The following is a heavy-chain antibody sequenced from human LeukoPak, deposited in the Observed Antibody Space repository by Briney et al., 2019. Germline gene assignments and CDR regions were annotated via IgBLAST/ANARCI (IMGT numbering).Heavy chain of an antibody. Sequence: SETLSLTCTVSGGSISSSSYYWGWIRQPPGKGLEWIGSICYSGSTYYNPSLKSRVTISVDTSKNQFSLKLSSVTAADTAVYYCAGSIAARYYFDYWGQGTLVTVSS. V-gene: IGHV4-39*07. CDR3: AGSIAARYYFDY. J-gene: IGHJ4*02. CDR1: GGSISSSSYY. CDR2: ICYSGST. D-gene: IGHD6-6*01.